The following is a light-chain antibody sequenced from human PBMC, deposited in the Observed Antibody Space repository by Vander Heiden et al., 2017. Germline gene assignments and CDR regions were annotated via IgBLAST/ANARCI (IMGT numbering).Light chain of an antibody. CDR1: QSISSW. CDR2: KAS. CDR3: QQYNSYGLT. J-gene: IGKJ4*01. V-gene: IGKV1-5*03. Sequence: DLQLTQSPSTLSASVGVTVTITCRASQSISSWLAWYQQKPGKAPKLLIYKASSLESGVPSRFSGSGSGTEFTLTISSLQPDDFATYYCQQYNSYGLTFGGGTKVEIK.